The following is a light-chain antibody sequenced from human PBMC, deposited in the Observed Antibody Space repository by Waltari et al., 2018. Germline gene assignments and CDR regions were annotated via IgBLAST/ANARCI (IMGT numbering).Light chain of an antibody. J-gene: IGLJ3*02. Sequence: QSALTQPASVSGSPGQSITISCTGTSSDVGAYNYVSWYQQHPGQAPKLMIYDVSKRPSGVSNRFSGSKSCNTASLTISGLQAEDEADYYCSSYTSSSTWVFGGGTKLTVL. CDR1: SSDVGAYNY. CDR3: SSYTSSSTWV. CDR2: DVS. V-gene: IGLV2-14*01.